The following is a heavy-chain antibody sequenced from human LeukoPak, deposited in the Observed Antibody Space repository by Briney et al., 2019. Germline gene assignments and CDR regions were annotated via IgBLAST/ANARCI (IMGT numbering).Heavy chain of an antibody. D-gene: IGHD3-22*01. CDR1: GGSISSYY. Sequence: SETLSLTCTVSGGSISSYYWSWIRQPPGRGLEWIGHNSDSGDTNYNPSLKSRITISVDPSKHQFSLKLSSVTAADTAVYYCARDSYYDSSGYFNDTFDMWGQGTVVTVSS. V-gene: IGHV4-59*01. CDR2: NSDSGDT. J-gene: IGHJ3*02. CDR3: ARDSYYDSSGYFNDTFDM.